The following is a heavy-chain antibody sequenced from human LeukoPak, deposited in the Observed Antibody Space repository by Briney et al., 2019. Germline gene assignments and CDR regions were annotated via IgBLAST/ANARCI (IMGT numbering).Heavy chain of an antibody. CDR3: ATSPTVAAQVDC. J-gene: IGHJ4*02. D-gene: IGHD6-13*01. CDR2: SFYTGNT. V-gene: IGHV4-39*07. Sequence: SETLSLTCSVSGGSTSSSDYYWAWLRQSPGKGLEWIGTSFYTGNTYFNPSLKSRVTILVDTSRNQVSLQLTSVTAADTAAYYCATSPTVAAQVDCWGQGTLVTVSS. CDR1: GGSTSSSDYY.